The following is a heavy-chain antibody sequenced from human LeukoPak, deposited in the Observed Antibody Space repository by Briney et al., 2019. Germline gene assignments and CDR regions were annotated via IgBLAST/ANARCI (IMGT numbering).Heavy chain of an antibody. CDR1: GGTFSSYT. J-gene: IGHJ6*03. Sequence: SVKVSCKASGGTFSSYTISWVRQAPGQGLEWMGRIIPILGIANYAQKFQGRVTITADKSTSTAYMELSSLRSEDTAVYYCARAGRAARSYYYYYMDVWRKGTTVTVSS. CDR3: ARAGRAARSYYYYYMDV. V-gene: IGHV1-69*02. D-gene: IGHD6-6*01. CDR2: IIPILGIA.